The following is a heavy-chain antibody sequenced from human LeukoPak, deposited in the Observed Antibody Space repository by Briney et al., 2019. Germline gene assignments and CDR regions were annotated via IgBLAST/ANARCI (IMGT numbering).Heavy chain of an antibody. J-gene: IGHJ5*02. Sequence: PSQTLSLTCTVSGASISSGGYHWNWIRQPPGKGLEWIGFIHDSGSTYYNPSLKSRVSISRDMSKNQLSLMLSSVTAADTAVYYCARGFGAGNYYYGWFDPWGQGTLVSVSS. CDR1: GASISSGGYH. V-gene: IGHV4-30-4*01. CDR3: ARGFGAGNYYYGWFDP. D-gene: IGHD3-10*01. CDR2: IHDSGST.